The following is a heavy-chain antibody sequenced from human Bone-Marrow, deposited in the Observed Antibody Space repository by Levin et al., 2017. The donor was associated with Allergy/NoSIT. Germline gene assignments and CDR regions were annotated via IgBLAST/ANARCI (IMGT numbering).Heavy chain of an antibody. J-gene: IGHJ4*02. CDR3: AADIRSGSYYPKLGY. V-gene: IGHV3-23*01. D-gene: IGHD3-10*01. CDR2: IRGDDGRA. CDR1: GLTFSNNA. Sequence: PGGSLRLSCAASGLTFSNNAMSWVRQAPGKGLQWVSSIRGDDGRAYYADSVRGRFSIFRDDARDTLYLQMNNLGADDTAVYYCAADIRSGSYYPKLGYWGQGTLVTVSS.